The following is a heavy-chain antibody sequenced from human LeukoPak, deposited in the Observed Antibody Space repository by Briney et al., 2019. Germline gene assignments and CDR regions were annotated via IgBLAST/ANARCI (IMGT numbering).Heavy chain of an antibody. CDR3: ARDQRGYSGYDLGRYYFDY. J-gene: IGHJ4*02. D-gene: IGHD5-12*01. CDR2: ISSSSSYI. V-gene: IGHV3-21*01. CDR1: GYSFSPYW. Sequence: GGSLRLSCVASGYSFSPYWMSWVRHTPGKGLEWVSSISSSSSYIYYADSVKGRFTISRDNAKNSLYLQMNSLRAEDTAVYYCARDQRGYSGYDLGRYYFDYWGQGTLVTVSS.